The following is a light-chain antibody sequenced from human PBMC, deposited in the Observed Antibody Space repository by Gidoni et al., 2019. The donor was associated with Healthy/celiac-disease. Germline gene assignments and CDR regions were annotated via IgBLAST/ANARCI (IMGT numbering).Light chain of an antibody. Sequence: ELVMTQSPATLSVSPGERATLSCRASQSVSSNLAWYQQKPGQAPRLLIYSASTRATGIPARFSGSGSGTEFTLTISSLQSEDFAVYYCQQYTNWPRTFGQGTKVEI. CDR2: SAS. V-gene: IGKV3-15*01. J-gene: IGKJ1*01. CDR1: QSVSSN. CDR3: QQYTNWPRT.